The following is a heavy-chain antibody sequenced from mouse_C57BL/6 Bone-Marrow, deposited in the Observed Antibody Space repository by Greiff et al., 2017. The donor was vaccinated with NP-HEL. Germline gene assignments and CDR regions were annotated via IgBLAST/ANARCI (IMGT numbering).Heavy chain of an antibody. Sequence: QVTLKESGPGILQPSQTLSLTCSFSGFSLRTFGMGVGWIRQPSGKGLEWLAHIWWDDDKYYNPALKSRLTISKDTSKNQVFLKIANVDTADTATYYCARIYDYDERVVYFDDWGQGTTLTVSS. CDR3: ARIYDYDERVVYFDD. V-gene: IGHV8-8*01. J-gene: IGHJ2*01. CDR2: IWWDDDK. D-gene: IGHD2-4*01. CDR1: GFSLRTFGMG.